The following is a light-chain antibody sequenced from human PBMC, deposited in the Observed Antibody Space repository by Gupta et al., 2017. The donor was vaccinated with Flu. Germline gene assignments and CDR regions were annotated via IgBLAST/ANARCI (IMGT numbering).Light chain of an antibody. CDR2: DNI. Sequence: SACTGSGSNIGTGYGVRWYQQLAKAAPTLLIYDNISRSAGDPERFSGSSCDTAASLASAGHQSEDEADYYCQSDDSGQSGWVFGGGTRLTVL. V-gene: IGLV1-40*01. J-gene: IGLJ2*01. CDR3: QSDDSGQSGWV. CDR1: GSNIGTGYG.